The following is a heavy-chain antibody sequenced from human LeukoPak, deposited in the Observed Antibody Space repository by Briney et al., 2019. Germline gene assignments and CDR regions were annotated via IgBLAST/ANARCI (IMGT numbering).Heavy chain of an antibody. V-gene: IGHV3-48*01. CDR3: ARLPGGVVIDAGLY. Sequence: PGGSLRLSCAAFGFTFSSYSMNWVRQAPGKGLEWVSYISSSGSTIYYADSVKGRVTISRDNAKSSLYLQMNSLRAEDTAMYYCARLPGGVVIDAGLYWGQGTLVTVSS. J-gene: IGHJ4*02. CDR2: ISSSGSTI. CDR1: GFTFSSYS. D-gene: IGHD2-21*01.